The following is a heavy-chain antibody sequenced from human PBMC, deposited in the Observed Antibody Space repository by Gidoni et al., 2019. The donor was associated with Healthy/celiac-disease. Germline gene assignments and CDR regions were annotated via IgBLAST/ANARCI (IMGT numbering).Heavy chain of an antibody. J-gene: IGHJ4*02. CDR2: INHSGST. V-gene: IGHV4-34*01. CDR3: ARSIPRADFDY. Sequence: QVQLQQWGAGLLKPSETLSHTCAVYGGSFSGYYWSWIRQPPGKGLEWIGEINHSGSTNYNPSLKSRVTISVDTSKNQFSLKLSSVTAADTAVYYCARSIPRADFDYWGQGTLVTVSS. D-gene: IGHD6-25*01. CDR1: GGSFSGYY.